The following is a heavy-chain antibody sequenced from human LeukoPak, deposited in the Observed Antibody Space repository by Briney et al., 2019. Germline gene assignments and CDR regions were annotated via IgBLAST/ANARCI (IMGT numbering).Heavy chain of an antibody. Sequence: GGSLRLSCAASGFTFSDSWMHWVRQAPGKGLAWVSRINNDGSDTVYADSVKGRFTISRDNAKNTLYLQMNSLRAEDTAIYYCTRGATASFDPWGQGTLVTVS. CDR3: TRGATASFDP. V-gene: IGHV3-74*01. CDR2: INNDGSDT. J-gene: IGHJ5*02. D-gene: IGHD5-12*01. CDR1: GFTFSDSW.